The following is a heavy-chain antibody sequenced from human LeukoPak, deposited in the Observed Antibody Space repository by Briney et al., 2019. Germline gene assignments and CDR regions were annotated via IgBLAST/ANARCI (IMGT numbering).Heavy chain of an antibody. CDR1: GGSFSGYY. V-gene: IGHV4-34*01. CDR2: INHSGST. J-gene: IGHJ6*02. CDR3: ARVLRITMIVVVSLDV. D-gene: IGHD3-22*01. Sequence: SETLSLTCAVYGGSFSGYYWSWIRQPPGKGLEWIGEINHSGSTNYNPSLKSRVTISVDTSKNQFSLKLSSVTAADTAVYYCARVLRITMIVVVSLDVWGQGTTVTVSS.